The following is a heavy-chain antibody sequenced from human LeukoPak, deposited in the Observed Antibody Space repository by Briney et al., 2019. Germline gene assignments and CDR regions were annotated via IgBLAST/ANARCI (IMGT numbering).Heavy chain of an antibody. J-gene: IGHJ3*02. CDR1: GLTFSSYA. CDR2: ISYDGSNK. CDR3: ARENIVVVTAIRDAFDI. Sequence: GGSLRLSCAASGLTFSSYAMHWGRQAPGKGLEWVAVISYDGSNKYYADSVKGRFTISRDNSKNTLYLQMNSLRAEDTAVYYCARENIVVVTAIRDAFDIWGQGTMVTVSS. V-gene: IGHV3-30-3*01. D-gene: IGHD2-21*02.